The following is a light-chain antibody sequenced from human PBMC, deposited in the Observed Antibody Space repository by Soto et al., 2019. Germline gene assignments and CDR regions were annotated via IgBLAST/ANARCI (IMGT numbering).Light chain of an antibody. CDR1: TGAVTSGYY. J-gene: IGLJ3*02. CDR3: LLYYGGAWV. Sequence: QAVVTQEPSLTVSPGGTVTLTCASSTGAVTSGYYPSWFQQKPGQAPRAXXXXXXXXXXXXXXXFSGSLLGGKAALTLSGXXXXXXXXXYCLLYYGGAWVFGGGTKVTVL. V-gene: IGLV7-43*01. CDR2: XXX.